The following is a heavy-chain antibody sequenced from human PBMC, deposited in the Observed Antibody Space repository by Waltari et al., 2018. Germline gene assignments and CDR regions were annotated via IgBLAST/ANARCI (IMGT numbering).Heavy chain of an antibody. Sequence: QVQLQESGPGLVKPSETLSLTCTVSGGSISSYYWSWIRQSPGKGLEWIGYIYYSGSTNYNPSLKSRITMSLDTSKNQFSLKLRSVTAADTAVYYCARENPLSGTTGGFDYWGQGTLVTVSS. D-gene: IGHD1-7*01. J-gene: IGHJ4*02. V-gene: IGHV4-59*01. CDR1: GGSISSYY. CDR3: ARENPLSGTTGGFDY. CDR2: IYYSGST.